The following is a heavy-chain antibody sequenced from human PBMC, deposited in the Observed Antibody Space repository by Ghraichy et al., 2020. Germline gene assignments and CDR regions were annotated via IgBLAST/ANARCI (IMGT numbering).Heavy chain of an antibody. CDR1: GFTFSSYS. CDR3: ARHYDSSGYYHPALQPTPEPNFDY. V-gene: IGHV3-48*02. D-gene: IGHD3-22*01. CDR2: ISSSSSTI. J-gene: IGHJ4*02. Sequence: GGSLRLSCAASGFTFSSYSMNWVRQAPGKGLEWVSYISSSSSTIYYADSVKGRFTISRDNAKNSLYLQMNSLRDEDTAVYYCARHYDSSGYYHPALQPTPEPNFDYWGQGTLVTVSS.